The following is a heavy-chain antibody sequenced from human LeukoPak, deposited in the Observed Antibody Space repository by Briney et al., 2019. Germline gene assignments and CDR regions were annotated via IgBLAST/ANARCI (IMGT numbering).Heavy chain of an antibody. D-gene: IGHD5-12*01. CDR1: GYIFTS. J-gene: IGHJ4*02. CDR3: ARLEYSGYDLDY. Sequence: GESLKISCKASGYIFTSQVSGKVLEWMGIIYPGDSDGKYNPSFQRQFTISADKSISTAYLQWSSLKASDTAMYYCARLEYSGYDLDYWGQGTLVTVSS. CDR2: IYPGDSDG. V-gene: IGHV5-51*01.